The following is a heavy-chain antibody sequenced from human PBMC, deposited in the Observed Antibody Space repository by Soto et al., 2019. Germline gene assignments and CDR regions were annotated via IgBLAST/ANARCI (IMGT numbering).Heavy chain of an antibody. V-gene: IGHV3-30-3*01. CDR2: ISYDGSNK. CDR3: ARDPSPETIFGVVTSYYYYYYGMDV. Sequence: QVQLVESGGGVVQPGRSLRLSCAASGFTFSSYAMHWVRQAPGKGLEWVAVISYDGSNKYYADSVKGRFTISRDNSTNTLYLQMNSLRAEDTAVYYCARDPSPETIFGVVTSYYYYYYGMDVWGQGTTVTVSS. J-gene: IGHJ6*02. CDR1: GFTFSSYA. D-gene: IGHD3-3*01.